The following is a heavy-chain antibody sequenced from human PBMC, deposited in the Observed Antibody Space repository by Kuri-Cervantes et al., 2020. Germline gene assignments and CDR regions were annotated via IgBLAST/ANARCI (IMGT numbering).Heavy chain of an antibody. D-gene: IGHD4-17*01. CDR1: GGSFSSSSYS. V-gene: IGHV4-39*07. J-gene: IGHJ4*02. CDR3: ARGPLTSVTNAYFDY. CDR2: IHYSGNT. Sequence: GSLRLSCTVSGGSFSSSSYSWGWIRPPPGKGLEWIGSIHYSGNTYYNPSLNSRVTISVDTSKNQFSLKLSSVTAADTAVYYCARGPLTSVTNAYFDYWGQGTLVTVSS.